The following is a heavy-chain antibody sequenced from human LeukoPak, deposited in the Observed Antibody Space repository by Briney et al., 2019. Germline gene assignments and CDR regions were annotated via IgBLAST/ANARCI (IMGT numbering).Heavy chain of an antibody. J-gene: IGHJ3*02. CDR1: GFTFSSYA. Sequence: GGSLRLSCAASGFTFSSYAMSWVRQAPGKGLEWVSAISGSGGSTYYADSVKGRFTISRDNSKNTLYLQMNSLRAEDTAVYYCAKDICSSTSCYWGKGAFDIWGQGTMVTVSS. CDR2: ISGSGGST. D-gene: IGHD2-2*01. V-gene: IGHV3-23*01. CDR3: AKDICSSTSCYWGKGAFDI.